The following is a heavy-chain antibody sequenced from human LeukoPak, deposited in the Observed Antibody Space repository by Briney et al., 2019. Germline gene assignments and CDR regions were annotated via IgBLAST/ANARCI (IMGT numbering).Heavy chain of an antibody. CDR1: GYSFTDYD. Sequence: ASVKVSCKASGYSFTDYDFSWVRQAPGRGLEWLGWVSIYNDNTHYAREFQDRVTMTTDISTSTAYMELKSLTSDDTAVYFCARTGHYRFDYWGQGTLVTVSS. CDR3: ARTGHYRFDY. J-gene: IGHJ4*02. D-gene: IGHD3-9*01. CDR2: VSIYNDNT. V-gene: IGHV1-18*01.